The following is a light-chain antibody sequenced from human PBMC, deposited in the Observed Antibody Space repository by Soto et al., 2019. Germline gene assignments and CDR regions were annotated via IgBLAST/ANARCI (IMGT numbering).Light chain of an antibody. CDR2: DGS. J-gene: IGKJ4*01. Sequence: EIVLTQSPATLFLSPGERATLSCRASQSISSYLAWYQQKPGQAPRLLIYDGSNRATGIPARFSGSGSETDFTLTISSLEPEDFASYYCQQRRSWPLTFGGGTKVDIK. CDR3: QQRRSWPLT. CDR1: QSISSY. V-gene: IGKV3-11*01.